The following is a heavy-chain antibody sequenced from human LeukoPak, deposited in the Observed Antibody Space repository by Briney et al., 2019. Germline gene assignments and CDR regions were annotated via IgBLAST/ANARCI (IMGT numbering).Heavy chain of an antibody. D-gene: IGHD6-6*01. Sequence: PGGSLRLSCAASGFTFSDFYMSWIRQAPGKGLEWVSYISSSGNTKYYADSVKGRFTISRDNAKNSLYLQMDNLRAEDTAVYYCSNGIYSSSYWGRGTLVTVSS. CDR2: ISSSGNTK. CDR3: SNGIYSSSY. V-gene: IGHV3-11*04. J-gene: IGHJ4*02. CDR1: GFTFSDFY.